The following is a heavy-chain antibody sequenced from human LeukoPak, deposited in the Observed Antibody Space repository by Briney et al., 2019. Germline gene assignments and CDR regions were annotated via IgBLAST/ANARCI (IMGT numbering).Heavy chain of an antibody. CDR1: GGSISTYY. CDR2: IYYSGST. J-gene: IGHJ6*03. V-gene: IGHV4-59*08. CDR3: ARHGLEPTSFYYYTDV. D-gene: IGHD1-1*01. Sequence: SETLSLTCTVSGGSISTYYWRWVRQPPGKGLECIGYIYYSGSTNYNPSRKSRVTISIDTSKNQFSLKVGSVTAADTAVYYCARHGLEPTSFYYYTDVWGKGSTVTVSS.